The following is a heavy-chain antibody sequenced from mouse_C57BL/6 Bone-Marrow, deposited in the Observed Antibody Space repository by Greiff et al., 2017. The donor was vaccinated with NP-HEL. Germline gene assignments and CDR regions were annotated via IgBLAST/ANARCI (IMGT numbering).Heavy chain of an antibody. Sequence: EVQRVESGAELVRPGASVKLSCTASGFNIKDDYMHWVKQRPEQGLEWIGWIDPENGDTEYASKFQGKATITADTSSNTAYLQLSSLTSEDTAVYYCTRYAMDYWGQGTSVTVSS. CDR2: IDPENGDT. CDR1: GFNIKDDY. V-gene: IGHV14-4*01. J-gene: IGHJ4*01. CDR3: TRYAMDY.